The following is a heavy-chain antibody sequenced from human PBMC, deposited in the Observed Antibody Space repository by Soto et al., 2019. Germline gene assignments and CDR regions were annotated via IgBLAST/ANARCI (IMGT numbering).Heavy chain of an antibody. J-gene: IGHJ6*02. CDR3: CSDVDFYGLDL. Sequence: GESLRLSCKLARFISPDYSLTWVRQSPGKGLEWLGQLRRETYDGATEYAASVKGRFTILKDDSRSVAYLQMNSLTTEDTGIYFCCSDVDFYGLDLWGQGTTVTVSS. CDR1: RFISPDYS. D-gene: IGHD2-15*01. V-gene: IGHV3-49*04. CDR2: LRRETYDGAT.